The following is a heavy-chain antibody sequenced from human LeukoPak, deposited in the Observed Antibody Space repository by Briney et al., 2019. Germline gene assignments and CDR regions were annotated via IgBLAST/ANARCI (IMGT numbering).Heavy chain of an antibody. D-gene: IGHD6-19*01. V-gene: IGHV1-46*01. CDR3: ARDSSGWSVDY. Sequence: ASVKVSCKASGYTFTSYYMHCVRQAPGQGLEWMGIINPSGGSTSYAQKFQGRVTMTRDTSTSTDYMELSSLISEDTALYYCARDSSGWSVDYWGQGTLVTVSS. J-gene: IGHJ4*02. CDR2: INPSGGST. CDR1: GYTFTSYY.